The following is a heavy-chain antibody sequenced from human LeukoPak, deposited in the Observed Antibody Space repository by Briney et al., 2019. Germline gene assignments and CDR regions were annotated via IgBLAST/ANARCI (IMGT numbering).Heavy chain of an antibody. V-gene: IGHV3-7*01. CDR3: ATAGDLNWFDP. J-gene: IGHJ5*02. D-gene: IGHD1-14*01. Sequence: GGSLRLSCATSGFSFSNSWMSWVRQAPGKGLEWVANIKEDGSERYYLDSVEGRFAISRDNAKSSLYLQMNSMRAEDTAVYYCATAGDLNWFDPRGQGTLVIVSS. CDR1: GFSFSNSW. CDR2: IKEDGSER.